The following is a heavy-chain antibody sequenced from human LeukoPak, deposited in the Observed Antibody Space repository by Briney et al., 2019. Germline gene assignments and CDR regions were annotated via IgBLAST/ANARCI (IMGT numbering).Heavy chain of an antibody. J-gene: IGHJ6*02. V-gene: IGHV4-39*01. CDR1: GGSISSSNYY. CDR3: ARGDIVVVVAANDYYYGMDV. CDR2: MYYSGST. D-gene: IGHD2-15*01. Sequence: SETLSLTCTVSGGSISSSNYYWGWIRQPPGKGLEWIGTMYYSGSTYYNPSLKSRVTISGDTSKNQFSLKLSSVTAADAAVYYCARGDIVVVVAANDYYYGMDVWGQGTTVTVSS.